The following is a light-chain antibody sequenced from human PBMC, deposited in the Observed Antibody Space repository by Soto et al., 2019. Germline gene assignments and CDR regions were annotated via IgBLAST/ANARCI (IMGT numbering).Light chain of an antibody. J-gene: IGKJ3*01. V-gene: IGKV1-9*01. CDR3: QQLNSYPRFT. CDR2: AAS. CDR1: QGISSY. Sequence: QLTQSPSSLSASVGDRVTITCRASQGISSYLAWYQQKPGKAPKLLIYAASTLQSGVPSRFSGSGPGTDFTLTISSLQPEDFATDYCQQLNSYPRFTFGPGTKVDIK.